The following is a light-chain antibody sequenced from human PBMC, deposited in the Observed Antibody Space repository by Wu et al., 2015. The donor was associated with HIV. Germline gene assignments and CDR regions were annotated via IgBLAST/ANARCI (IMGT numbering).Light chain of an antibody. V-gene: IGKV3-11*01. CDR1: QSIISN. CDR3: QQHTNWPLT. Sequence: EIVVTQSPATLSVSPGERATLSCRASQSIISNLAWYQHKPGQAPRLLIYDTFKRATGIPARFSGSGSGTDFTLTISSLESEDSAVYYCQQHTNWPLTFGQGTRLEI. J-gene: IGKJ5*01. CDR2: DTF.